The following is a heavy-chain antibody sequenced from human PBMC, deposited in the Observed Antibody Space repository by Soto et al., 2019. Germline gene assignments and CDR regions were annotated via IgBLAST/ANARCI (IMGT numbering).Heavy chain of an antibody. J-gene: IGHJ4*02. D-gene: IGHD6-25*01. CDR1: GFTFSDYY. CDR3: ARTARHLEY. CDR2: ISSSSSET. Sequence: GGSLRLSCAASGFTFSDYYMSWIRQAPGKGLEWVSYISSSSSETNYVDSVKGRFTISRDNAKNSLYLHMNSLRVEDTAVYYCARTARHLEYWGRGTLVTVSS. V-gene: IGHV3-11*06.